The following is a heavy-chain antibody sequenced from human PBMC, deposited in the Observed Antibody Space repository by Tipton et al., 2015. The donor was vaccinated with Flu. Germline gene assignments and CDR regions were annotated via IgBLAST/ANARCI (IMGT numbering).Heavy chain of an antibody. D-gene: IGHD3-3*01. CDR1: GYSISSGYY. J-gene: IGHJ4*02. CDR2: IYHSGST. V-gene: IGHV4-38-2*01. CDR3: AGVATGGIFDY. Sequence: TLSLTCAVSGYSISSGYYWGWMRQPPGKGLEWIGSIYHSGSTHYNPSLKSRVTISVDTSKNQVSLRLTSVTAADTAVYYCAGVATGGIFDYWGQGTLVSVSS.